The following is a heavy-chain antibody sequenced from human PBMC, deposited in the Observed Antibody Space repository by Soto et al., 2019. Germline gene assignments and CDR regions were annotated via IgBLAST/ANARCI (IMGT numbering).Heavy chain of an antibody. V-gene: IGHV3-30-3*01. CDR2: ISYDGSNK. J-gene: IGHJ3*02. D-gene: IGHD5-12*01. CDR1: GFTFSSYA. CDR3: ARDSYDGYAFDI. Sequence: XGSLRLSCAASGFTFSSYAMHWVRQAPGKGLEWVAVISYDGSNKYYADSVKGRFTISRDNSKNTLYLQMNSLRAEDTAVYYCARDSYDGYAFDIWGQGTMVTVSS.